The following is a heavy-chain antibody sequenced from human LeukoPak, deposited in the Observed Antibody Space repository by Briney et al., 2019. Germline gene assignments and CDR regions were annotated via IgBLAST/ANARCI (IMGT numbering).Heavy chain of an antibody. D-gene: IGHD1-1*01. CDR3: ARDRAGTRGYYGMDV. V-gene: IGHV4-59*01. CDR2: IYYSGST. J-gene: IGHJ6*02. Sequence: PSETLSLTCTVSGGSISSYYWSWIRQPPGKGLEWIGYIYYSGSTNYNPSPKSRVTISVDTSKNQFSLKLSSVTAADTAVYYCARDRAGTRGYYGMDVWGQGTTVTVSS. CDR1: GGSISSYY.